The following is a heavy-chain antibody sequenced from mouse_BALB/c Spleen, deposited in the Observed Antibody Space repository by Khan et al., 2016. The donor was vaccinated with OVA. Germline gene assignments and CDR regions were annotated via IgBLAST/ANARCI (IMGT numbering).Heavy chain of an antibody. D-gene: IGHD1-2*01. CDR3: ARRNYFGYTFAY. CDR1: GYTFTDYY. J-gene: IGHJ3*01. Sequence: QVQLQQPGAELARPGASVKLSCKASGYTFTDYYINWVKQRTGQGLEWIGEIYPGSGNTYYNEKFKDKATLTADKSSTTAYMQISSLTSEDSAVYCCARRNYFGYTFAYWGQGTLVTVSA. V-gene: IGHV1-77*01. CDR2: IYPGSGNT.